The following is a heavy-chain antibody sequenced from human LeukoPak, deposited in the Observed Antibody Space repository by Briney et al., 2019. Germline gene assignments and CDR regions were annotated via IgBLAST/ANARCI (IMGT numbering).Heavy chain of an antibody. CDR2: IRYDGSNK. Sequence: GGSLRLSCAASGFTFSSYGMHWVRQAPGKGLEWVAFIRYDGSNKYYADSVKGRFTISRDNSKNTLYLQMNSLRAEDTAVYYCAKVGYYDFWSGFDYWGQGTLVTVSS. V-gene: IGHV3-30*02. D-gene: IGHD3-3*01. J-gene: IGHJ4*02. CDR1: GFTFSSYG. CDR3: AKVGYYDFWSGFDY.